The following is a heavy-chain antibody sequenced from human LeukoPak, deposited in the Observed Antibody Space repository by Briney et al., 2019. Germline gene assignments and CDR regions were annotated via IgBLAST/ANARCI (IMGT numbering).Heavy chain of an antibody. CDR2: ILSNGIT. CDR3: ARDRMDYFET. V-gene: IGHV4-4*07. CDR1: GVPITSHYY. J-gene: IGHJ4*02. Sequence: SETLSLTCTVSGVPITSHYYWSWIRQPAGKRLEWIGRILSNGITNYNPSLGGRVTLSLDTSKNQFSLKLTSVTAADTAVYYCARDRMDYFETLGQGTLVTVSS.